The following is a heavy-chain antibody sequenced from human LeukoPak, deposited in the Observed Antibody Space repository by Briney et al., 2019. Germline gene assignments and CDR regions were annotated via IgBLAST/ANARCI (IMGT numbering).Heavy chain of an antibody. J-gene: IGHJ4*02. CDR3: ARVDYSNYFDY. D-gene: IGHD4-11*01. CDR2: IYHSGST. Sequence: SEPLSLTCAVSGYSISSGYYWGWIRQPPGKGLEWIGSIYHSGSTYYNPSLKSRVTISVDTSKNQFSLKLSSVTAADTAVYYCARVDYSNYFDYWGQGTLVTVSS. CDR1: GYSISSGYY. V-gene: IGHV4-38-2*01.